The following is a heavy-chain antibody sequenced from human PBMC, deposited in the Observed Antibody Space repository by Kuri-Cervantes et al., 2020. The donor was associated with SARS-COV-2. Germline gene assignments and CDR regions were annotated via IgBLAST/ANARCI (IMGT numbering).Heavy chain of an antibody. J-gene: IGHJ6*03. Sequence: GSLRLSCTVSGDSISSGSYYWGWIRQPPGKGLEWIGTIYYSGTTYYKPSLKSRVTISVDTSKNQFSLKLSSVTAADTAVYYCARVPRHICSSTSCYILGRGNYYYMDVWGKGTTVTVSS. CDR1: GDSISSGSYY. D-gene: IGHD2-2*02. CDR2: IYYSGTT. CDR3: ARVPRHICSSTSCYILGRGNYYYMDV. V-gene: IGHV4-39*07.